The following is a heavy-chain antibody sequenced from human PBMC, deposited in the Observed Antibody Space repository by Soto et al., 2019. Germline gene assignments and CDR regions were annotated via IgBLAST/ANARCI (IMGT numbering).Heavy chain of an antibody. D-gene: IGHD6-19*01. CDR2: TSGTGGSS. V-gene: IGHV3-23*01. J-gene: IGHJ2*01. Sequence: EVQLLESGGGLVQPGGSLRLSCAASGFTFSTYTMSWVRQAPGKGMECVSATSGTGGSSSYTDSVKGRFTISRDSSKNTLSLQMDSLRAEDTARYYCAKRAVAGRNWYFDLWGRGTLVTVSS. CDR3: AKRAVAGRNWYFDL. CDR1: GFTFSTYT.